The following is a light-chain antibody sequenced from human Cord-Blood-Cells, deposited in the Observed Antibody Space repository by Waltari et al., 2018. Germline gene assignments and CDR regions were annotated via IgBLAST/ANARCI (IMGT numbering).Light chain of an antibody. J-gene: IGKJ4*01. CDR3: QQRSNWLT. CDR1: QSVSSY. V-gene: IGKV3-11*01. CDR2: DAS. Sequence: EIVLTQSPATLSLAPGERATLSCRASQSVSSYLAWYQQKPGQAPRLLIDDASNRATVIPARFSGSGSGTDVTLTISSLEPEDFAVYYCQQRSNWLTFGGGTKVEIK.